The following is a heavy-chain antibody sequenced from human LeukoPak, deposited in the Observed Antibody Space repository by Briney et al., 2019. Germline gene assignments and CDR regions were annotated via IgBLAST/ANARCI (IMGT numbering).Heavy chain of an antibody. Sequence: GGSLRFSCAASAFTFSSYAMSWVRQAPGKGLEWVLAISGSGGSTYYADSVKGRFTIYRDNSKNTLYLQMNSLRAEDTAVYYCARNCGGDCFWGQGTLVTVSS. CDR2: ISGSGGST. J-gene: IGHJ4*02. CDR1: AFTFSSYA. V-gene: IGHV3-23*01. CDR3: ARNCGGDCF. D-gene: IGHD2-21*02.